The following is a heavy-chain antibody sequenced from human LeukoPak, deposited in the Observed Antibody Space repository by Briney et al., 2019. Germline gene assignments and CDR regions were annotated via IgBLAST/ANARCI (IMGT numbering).Heavy chain of an antibody. V-gene: IGHV4-59*08. CDR3: AKFASVAGGTNWLDA. CDR1: GGSISTYC. D-gene: IGHD2-15*01. Sequence: KTSETLSLTCSVSGGSISTYCWSWIRQPPGKGLEWIAWIHYSGSTNYNPSLKSRVTISLDTSKNQFSLKLSSVTAADTAVYHCAKFASVAGGTNWLDAWGQGTLVTVSA. CDR2: IHYSGST. J-gene: IGHJ5*02.